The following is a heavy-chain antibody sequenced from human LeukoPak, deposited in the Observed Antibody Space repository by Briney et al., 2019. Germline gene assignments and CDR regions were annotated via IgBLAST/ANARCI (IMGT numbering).Heavy chain of an antibody. D-gene: IGHD2-2*01. CDR1: GFTFSSYG. CDR3: AKGDCSSTSCYWDYYYYYMDV. V-gene: IGHV3-23*01. Sequence: GGTLRLSCAASGFTFSSYGMRWVRQAPGKGLEWVSAISGSGGSTYYADSVKGRFTIPRDNSKNTLYLQMNSLRAEDTAVYYCAKGDCSSTSCYWDYYYYYMDVWGKGTTVTISS. CDR2: ISGSGGST. J-gene: IGHJ6*03.